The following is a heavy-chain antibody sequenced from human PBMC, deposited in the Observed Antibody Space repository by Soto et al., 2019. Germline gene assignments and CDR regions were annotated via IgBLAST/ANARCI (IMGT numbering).Heavy chain of an antibody. CDR1: GYTFAGYG. CDR2: ISAYNGNT. D-gene: IGHD2-15*01. V-gene: IGHV1-18*01. Sequence: QVQLVQSGAEVKKPGASVKVSCKASGYTFAGYGLAWVRQAPGQGLEWMGWISAYNGNTLYAQKFQDRLNMTTDTSTNTAYMELRSLRSDDTAVYFCARPSGSYGEYALSLKYWGQGTLVTVSS. J-gene: IGHJ4*02. CDR3: ARPSGSYGEYALSLKY.